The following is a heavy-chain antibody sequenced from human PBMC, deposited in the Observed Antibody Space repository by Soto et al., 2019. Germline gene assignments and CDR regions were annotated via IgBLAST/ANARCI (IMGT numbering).Heavy chain of an antibody. V-gene: IGHV4-59*08. Sequence: QVQLQESGPGLVKPSETLSLTCTVSGGSISSYYWSWIRQPPGKGLEWIGYVYHSGSTNYNPSLNSRVTISIDTSKNQFSLNLTSVTAADTAVYYCARRTDFDYWGQGTLVTVSS. CDR1: GGSISSYY. J-gene: IGHJ4*02. CDR3: ARRTDFDY. CDR2: VYHSGST.